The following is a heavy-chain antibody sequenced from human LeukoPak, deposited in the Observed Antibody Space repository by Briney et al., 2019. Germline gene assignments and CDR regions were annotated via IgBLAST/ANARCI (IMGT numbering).Heavy chain of an antibody. CDR1: GFTFSSYS. CDR3: ARDIVVVVAATQDHDAFDI. V-gene: IGHV3-48*04. D-gene: IGHD2-15*01. J-gene: IGHJ3*02. CDR2: ISSSSSTI. Sequence: GGSLRLSCAASGFTFSSYSMNWVRQAPGKGLEWVSYISSSSSTIYYADSVKGRFTISRDNAKNSLYLQMNSLRAEDTAVYYCARDIVVVVAATQDHDAFDIWGQGTMVTVSS.